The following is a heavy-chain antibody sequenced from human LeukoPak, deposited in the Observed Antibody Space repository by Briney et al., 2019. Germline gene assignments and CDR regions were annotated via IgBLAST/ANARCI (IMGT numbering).Heavy chain of an antibody. CDR1: GFAFSNFS. CDR2: VSYEGTIK. CDR3: AREKFDS. J-gene: IGHJ5*01. Sequence: GRSLRLACAASGFAFSNFSMHWVRQAPGKGMEWVAVVSYEGTIKYYSDSAKGRFTISRDNSNSLISLQMNNLTTEDTADYYWAREKFDSWRQGTLVTVS. V-gene: IGHV3-30*14.